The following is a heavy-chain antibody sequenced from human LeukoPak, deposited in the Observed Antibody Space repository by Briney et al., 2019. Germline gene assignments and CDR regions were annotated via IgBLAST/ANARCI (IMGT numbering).Heavy chain of an antibody. CDR2: INHSGST. CDR1: GGSFSGYY. Sequence: PSETLSLTCAVYGGSFSGYYWSWIRQPPGKGLEWIGEINHSGSTNYNPSLKSRVTISVDTSKNQFSLKLTSVTAADTAVYYCARHKGGEMATLDYWGQGTLVTVSS. V-gene: IGHV4-34*01. J-gene: IGHJ4*02. D-gene: IGHD5-24*01. CDR3: ARHKGGEMATLDY.